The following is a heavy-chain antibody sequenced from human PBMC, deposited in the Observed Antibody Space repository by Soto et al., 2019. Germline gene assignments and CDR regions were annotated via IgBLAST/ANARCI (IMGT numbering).Heavy chain of an antibody. Sequence: ASVKVSCKASGYTFTGYYMHWVRQAPGQGLEWMGWINPNSGGTNYAQKFQGWVTMTRDTSISTAYMELSRLRSDDTAVYYCARVPYGSGSHHDYWGQGTLVTVSS. V-gene: IGHV1-2*04. D-gene: IGHD3-10*01. J-gene: IGHJ4*02. CDR1: GYTFTGYY. CDR2: INPNSGGT. CDR3: ARVPYGSGSHHDY.